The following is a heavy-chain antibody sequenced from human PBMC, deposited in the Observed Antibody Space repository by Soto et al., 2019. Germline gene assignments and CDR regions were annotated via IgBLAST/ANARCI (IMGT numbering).Heavy chain of an antibody. CDR1: GFTFSSYG. D-gene: IGHD6-19*01. CDR3: ARDNSSGWYGPLGEVGY. Sequence: QVQLVESGGGVFQPGRSLRLSCAASGFTFSSYGMHWVRQAPGKGLEWVEVIWYDGSNKYYADSVKGRFTISRDNSKNTLYLQMNSLRAEDTAVYYCARDNSSGWYGPLGEVGYWGQGTLVTVTS. CDR2: IWYDGSNK. J-gene: IGHJ4*02. V-gene: IGHV3-33*01.